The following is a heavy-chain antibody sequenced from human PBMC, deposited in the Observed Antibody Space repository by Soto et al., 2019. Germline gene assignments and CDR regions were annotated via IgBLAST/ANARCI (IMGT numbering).Heavy chain of an antibody. Sequence: GGSLRLSCAASGFTFSSYWMSWVRQAPGKGLEWVANIKQDGSEKYYVDSVKGRFTISRDNAKNSLYLQMNSLRAEDTAVYYCANDGRSPYVRAFGIWGQGTMVTVSS. V-gene: IGHV3-7*05. CDR1: GFTFSSYW. CDR3: ANDGRSPYVRAFGI. J-gene: IGHJ3*02. D-gene: IGHD3-16*01. CDR2: IKQDGSEK.